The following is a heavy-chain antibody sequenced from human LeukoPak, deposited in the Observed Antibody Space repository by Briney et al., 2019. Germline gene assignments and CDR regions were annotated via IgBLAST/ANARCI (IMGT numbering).Heavy chain of an antibody. V-gene: IGHV3-7*01. D-gene: IGHD3-16*01. CDR2: IKQDGSEK. CDR1: GFTFSNYY. CDR3: ARVLISTYYYYFHSMDV. J-gene: IGHJ6*03. Sequence: PGGSLRLSCAASGFTFSNYYMTWVRQAPGKGLEGVANIKQDGSEKYYEDSVKGRFTISRDNAKNSLYLQMNSLRVEDTAVYYCARVLISTYYYYFHSMDVWGKGTTVTVSS.